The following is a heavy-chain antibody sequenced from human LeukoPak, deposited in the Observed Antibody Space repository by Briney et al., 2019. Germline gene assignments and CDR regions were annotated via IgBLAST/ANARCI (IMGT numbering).Heavy chain of an antibody. V-gene: IGHV3-7*01. D-gene: IGHD2-21*01. CDR3: AKDLDCGGDCLNWFDP. Sequence: AGGSLRLSCAASGFTFSSYWMSWVRQAPGKGLEWVANIKQDGSENYYVDSVKGRFTISRDNAKTSLYLQMNSLRAEDTAVYYCAKDLDCGGDCLNWFDPWGQGTLVTVPS. J-gene: IGHJ5*02. CDR2: IKQDGSEN. CDR1: GFTFSSYW.